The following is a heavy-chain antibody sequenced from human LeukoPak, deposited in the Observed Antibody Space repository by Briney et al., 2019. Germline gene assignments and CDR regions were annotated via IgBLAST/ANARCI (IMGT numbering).Heavy chain of an antibody. V-gene: IGHV1-3*01. CDR2: INAGNGNT. Sequence: ASVKVSCKASGYTFTSYAMHWVRQAPGQRPEWMGWINAGNGNTKYSQKFQGRVTITRDTSASTAYMELSSLRSEDTAVYYCARDKMGYHDHYWYFDLWGRGTLVTVSS. J-gene: IGHJ2*01. CDR1: GYTFTSYA. D-gene: IGHD5-18*01. CDR3: ARDKMGYHDHYWYFDL.